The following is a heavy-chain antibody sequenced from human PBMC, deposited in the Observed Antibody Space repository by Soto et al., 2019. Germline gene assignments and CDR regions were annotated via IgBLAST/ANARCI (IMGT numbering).Heavy chain of an antibody. D-gene: IGHD7-27*01. V-gene: IGHV3-23*01. CDR3: ARDFFLGRGY. CDR1: GFTFSRYA. Sequence: GRYLGLSCAASGFTFSRYAVSWVRQAPGKGLEWVSVFDGSVGHTYYANSVKGRFAISSDNSKNTLYLQMNSLRAEDTAVYYSARDFFLGRGYWGQGTRGTGSS. J-gene: IGHJ4*02. CDR2: FDGSVGHT.